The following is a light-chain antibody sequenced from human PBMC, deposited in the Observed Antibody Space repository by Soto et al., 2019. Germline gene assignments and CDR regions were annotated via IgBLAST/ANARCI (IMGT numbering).Light chain of an antibody. J-gene: IGLJ1*01. Sequence: QSALTQPASVSGSPGQAITVSCSGTRSDIGAHNFVSWYQQHPGKAPKLIIYEVINRPSGVSDRFSGSKSGKTASLTISGLQSEDEADYYCNSYTTSNTFVFGSGTKVTAL. CDR2: EVI. V-gene: IGLV2-14*03. CDR1: RSDIGAHNF. CDR3: NSYTTSNTFV.